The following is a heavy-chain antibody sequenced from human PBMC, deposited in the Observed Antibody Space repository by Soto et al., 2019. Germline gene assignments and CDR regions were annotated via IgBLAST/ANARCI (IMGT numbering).Heavy chain of an antibody. V-gene: IGHV4-59*01. CDR1: GGSISSYY. J-gene: IGHJ4*02. Sequence: PSETLSLTCTVSGGSISSYYWSWIRQPPGKGLEWIGYIYYSGSTNYNPSLKSRVTISVDTSKNQFSLKLSSVTAADTAVYYCERSDGSYWGQGTLVTVSS. CDR3: ERSDGSY. CDR2: IYYSGST.